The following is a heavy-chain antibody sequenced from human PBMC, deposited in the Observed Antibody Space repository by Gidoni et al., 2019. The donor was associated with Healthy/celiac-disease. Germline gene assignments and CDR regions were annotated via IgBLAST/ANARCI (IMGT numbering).Heavy chain of an antibody. CDR1: GFSLSTIGVG. J-gene: IGHJ3*02. CDR2: IYWDDDK. Sequence: QITLKESGPTLVKPTQTLTLTCTFSGFSLSTIGVGVGWIRQPPGKALEWLALIYWDDDKRYSPSLKSRLTITKDTSKNQVVLTMTNMDPVDTATYYCAHRRSVYCSSTSCYEVLNAFDIWGQGTMVTVSS. V-gene: IGHV2-5*02. CDR3: AHRRSVYCSSTSCYEVLNAFDI. D-gene: IGHD2-2*01.